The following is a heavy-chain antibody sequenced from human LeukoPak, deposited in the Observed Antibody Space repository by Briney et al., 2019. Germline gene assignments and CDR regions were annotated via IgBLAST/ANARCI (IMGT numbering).Heavy chain of an antibody. CDR3: ARAGPTSSGWYYYYYYYMDV. Sequence: SVKVSCKASGGTFSSYAISWVRQASGQGLEWMGGIIPIFGTANYAQKFQGRVTITADESTSTVYMELSSLRSEDTAVYYCARAGPTSSGWYYYYYYYMDVWGKGTTVTISS. J-gene: IGHJ6*03. CDR2: IIPIFGTA. CDR1: GGTFSSYA. D-gene: IGHD6-19*01. V-gene: IGHV1-69*13.